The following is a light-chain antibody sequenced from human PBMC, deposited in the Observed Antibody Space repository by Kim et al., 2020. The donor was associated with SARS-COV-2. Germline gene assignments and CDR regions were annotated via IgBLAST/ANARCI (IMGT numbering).Light chain of an antibody. CDR3: QKFGSSPFS. J-gene: IGKJ2*03. V-gene: IGKV3-20*01. CDR1: QSVNSDS. Sequence: LSPGERATLSCRASQSVNSDSLAWYQQKHGQAPRLLIFGASNRATGIPDRFSGGGSGTDFTLTISRVEPEDFAVYYCQKFGSSPFSFGQGTKLEIK. CDR2: GAS.